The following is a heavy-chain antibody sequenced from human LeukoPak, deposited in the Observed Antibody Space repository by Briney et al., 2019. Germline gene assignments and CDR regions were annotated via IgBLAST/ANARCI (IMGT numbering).Heavy chain of an antibody. CDR2: IYHSGST. Sequence: SETLSLTCAVSGGSISSGGYSWSWIRQPPGKGLEWIGYIYHSGSTYYNPSLKSRVTMSVDRSKNQFSLKLSSVTAADTAVYYCARARAAAGGFDYWGQGTLVTVSS. V-gene: IGHV4-30-2*01. CDR3: ARARAAAGGFDY. J-gene: IGHJ4*02. D-gene: IGHD6-13*01. CDR1: GGSISSGGYS.